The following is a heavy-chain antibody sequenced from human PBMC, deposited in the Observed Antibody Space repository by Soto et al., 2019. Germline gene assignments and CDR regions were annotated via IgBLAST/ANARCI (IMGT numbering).Heavy chain of an antibody. Sequence: VQLVQSGAEVKKPGASVKVSCKASGYTFTSYWISWVRQMPGKGLEWMGRIDPSDSYTNYSPSFQGHVTISADKSISTAYLQWSSLKASDTAMYYCARHTRWNLGRAFDIWGQGTMVTVSS. J-gene: IGHJ3*02. CDR2: IDPSDSYT. CDR1: GYTFTSYW. CDR3: ARHTRWNLGRAFDI. D-gene: IGHD1-7*01. V-gene: IGHV5-10-1*01.